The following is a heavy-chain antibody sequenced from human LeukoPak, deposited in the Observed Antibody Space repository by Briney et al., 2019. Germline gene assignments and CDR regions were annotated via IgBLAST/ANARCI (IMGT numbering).Heavy chain of an antibody. Sequence: SETLSLTCTVSGYSISSGYWWGWIRQSPGMGLEWIGSVHHSGSTYYNPSFKSRVTISVDTSKNQFSLKLSSVTAADTAVYYCARVRPGIAATGTWAAPAWGQGTLVTVSS. V-gene: IGHV4-38-2*02. D-gene: IGHD6-13*01. CDR2: VHHSGST. CDR3: ARVRPGIAATGTWAAPA. CDR1: GYSISSGYW. J-gene: IGHJ5*02.